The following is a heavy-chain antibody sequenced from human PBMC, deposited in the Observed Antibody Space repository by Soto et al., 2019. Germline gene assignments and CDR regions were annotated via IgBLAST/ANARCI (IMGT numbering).Heavy chain of an antibody. V-gene: IGHV4-59*01. CDR2: IYYSGST. D-gene: IGHD3-22*01. Sequence: SETLSLTCTVSGGSISSYYWSWIRQPPGKGLEWIGYIYYSGSTNYNPSLKSRVTISVDTSKNQFSLKLSSVTAADTAVYYCARVEGDYYDSSGYYPNWFDPWGQGTLVTVSS. CDR1: GGSISSYY. CDR3: ARVEGDYYDSSGYYPNWFDP. J-gene: IGHJ5*02.